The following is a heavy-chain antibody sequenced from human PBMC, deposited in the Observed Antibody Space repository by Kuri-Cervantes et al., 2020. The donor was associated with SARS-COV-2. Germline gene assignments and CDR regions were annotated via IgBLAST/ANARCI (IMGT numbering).Heavy chain of an antibody. D-gene: IGHD2-21*01. Sequence: GGSLRLSCAASGFTVSSHYMSWVRQAPGKGLEWVSVIYSGGSTYYADSVKGRFTISRDNSQNTLYLHMKSLRSEDTAMYYCAKDRVGVQDFWGQGTLVTVSS. CDR2: IYSGGST. CDR3: AKDRVGVQDF. CDR1: GFTVSSHY. J-gene: IGHJ4*02. V-gene: IGHV3-66*01.